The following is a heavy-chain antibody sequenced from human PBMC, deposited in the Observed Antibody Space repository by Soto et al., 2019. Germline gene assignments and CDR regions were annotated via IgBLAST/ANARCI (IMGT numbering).Heavy chain of an antibody. V-gene: IGHV4-39*01. CDR1: GGSISGTSYY. D-gene: IGHD5-12*01. CDR2: IYYSGST. Sequence: PSETLSLTCTVSGGSISGTSYYWGWIRQPPGKGLEWIGSIYYSGSTYYNPSLKSRVTISVDTSKNQFSLKLSSVTAADTAVYYCTRVRGYIGYDFGNYFDYWGQGTLVTVSS. CDR3: TRVRGYIGYDFGNYFDY. J-gene: IGHJ4*02.